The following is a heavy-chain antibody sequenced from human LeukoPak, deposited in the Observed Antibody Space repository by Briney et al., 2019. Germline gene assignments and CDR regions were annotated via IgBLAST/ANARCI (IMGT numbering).Heavy chain of an antibody. V-gene: IGHV4-59*01. CDR1: GGSISSYY. CDR2: IYYSGST. J-gene: IGHJ5*02. Sequence: SETLSLTCTVSGGSISSYYWSWIRQPPGKGLEWIGYIYYSGSTNYNPSLKSRVTISVDTSKNQFSLKLCSVTAADTAVYYCARGLGYCSGGSCYKIHWFDPWGQGTLVTVSS. CDR3: ARGLGYCSGGSCYKIHWFDP. D-gene: IGHD2-15*01.